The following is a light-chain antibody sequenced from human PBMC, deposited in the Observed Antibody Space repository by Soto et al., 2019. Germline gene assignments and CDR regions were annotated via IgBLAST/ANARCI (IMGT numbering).Light chain of an antibody. CDR3: QQYITYPRT. CDR2: DAS. Sequence: DIQMTQSPSTLSASVGDRVTITCRASQSVSTWLAWYQRKPGKAPKILIYDASSLESGVPSRFSGSGSGTEFTLTISSLQPDDFASYYCQQYITYPRTFGQGTKVEIK. V-gene: IGKV1-5*01. CDR1: QSVSTW. J-gene: IGKJ1*01.